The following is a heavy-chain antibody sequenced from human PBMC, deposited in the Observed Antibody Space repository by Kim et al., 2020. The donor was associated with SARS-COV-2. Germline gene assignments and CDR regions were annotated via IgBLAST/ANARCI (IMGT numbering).Heavy chain of an antibody. V-gene: IGHV3-23*01. J-gene: IGHJ4*02. D-gene: IGHD6-6*01. Sequence: DSVKCRFTFSRDKSKNTLYLQLNSLRAEDTAVYSCATELVSRSSLTLDYWGQGTLVTVSS. CDR3: ATELVSRSSLTLDY.